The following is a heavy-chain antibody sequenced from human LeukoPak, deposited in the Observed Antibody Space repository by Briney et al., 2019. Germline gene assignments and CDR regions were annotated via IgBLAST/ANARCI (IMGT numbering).Heavy chain of an antibody. CDR2: IYSGGST. Sequence: GGSLRLSCAASGFTVSSNYMSWVRQAPGKGLEWVSVIYSGGSTYYADSVKGRFTISRDNSKNTLYLQMNSLRAEDTAVYYCARALSCSSTSCYLGGYYYGMDVWGQGTTVTVS. D-gene: IGHD2-2*01. CDR3: ARALSCSSTSCYLGGYYYGMDV. CDR1: GFTVSSNY. J-gene: IGHJ6*02. V-gene: IGHV3-53*01.